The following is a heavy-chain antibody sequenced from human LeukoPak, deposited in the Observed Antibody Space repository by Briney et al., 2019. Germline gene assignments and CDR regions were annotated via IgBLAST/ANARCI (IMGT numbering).Heavy chain of an antibody. V-gene: IGHV1-18*04. CDR3: ARYYGSGDYYFDY. J-gene: IGHJ4*02. Sequence: GASVKVSCKASGYIFTNYDISWVRQVPGQGLEWMGRISTYTGNTNYAQKLQGRVTMTTDTSTSTAYMELRSLRSDDTAVYYCARYYGSGDYYFDYWGQGTLVTVSS. CDR2: ISTYTGNT. D-gene: IGHD3-10*01. CDR1: GYIFTNYD.